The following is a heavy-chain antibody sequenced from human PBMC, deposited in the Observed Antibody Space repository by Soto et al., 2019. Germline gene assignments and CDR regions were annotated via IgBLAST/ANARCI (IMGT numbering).Heavy chain of an antibody. J-gene: IGHJ3*02. D-gene: IGHD1-26*01. CDR2: ISSSSSYI. CDR3: ARGSELRGAFDI. V-gene: IGHV3-21*01. Sequence: GESLKISCAASGFTFSSYSMNWVRQAPGKGLEWVSSISSSSSYIYYADSVKGRFTISRDNAKNSLYLQMNSLRAEDTAVYYCARGSELRGAFDIWGQGTMVTVSS. CDR1: GFTFSSYS.